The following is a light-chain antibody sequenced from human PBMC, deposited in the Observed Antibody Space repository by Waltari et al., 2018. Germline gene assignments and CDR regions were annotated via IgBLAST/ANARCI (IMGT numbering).Light chain of an antibody. J-gene: IGKJ2*01. CDR1: QSIGHW. CDR2: KAS. V-gene: IGKV1-5*03. Sequence: DIQMTQSPSTLSASVGDRVSITCRASQSIGHWLAWFQQKPWKAPKVLIYKASSLERGVPSRFSGSGSETEFTLTINSLQPDDFATYYCQQYNLLPYTFGQGTKL. CDR3: QQYNLLPYT.